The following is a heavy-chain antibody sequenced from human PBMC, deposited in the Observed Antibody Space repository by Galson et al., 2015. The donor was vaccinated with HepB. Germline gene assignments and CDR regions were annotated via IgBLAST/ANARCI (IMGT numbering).Heavy chain of an antibody. J-gene: IGHJ3*02. CDR2: IYSGGST. D-gene: IGHD2-21*01. Sequence: SLRLSCAASGFTVSSNYMSWVRQAPGKGLEWVSVIYSGGSTYYADSVKGRFTISRDNSKNTLYLQMNRLRAEDTAVYYCARDFYSSSAFDIWGQGTMVTVSS. CDR1: GFTVSSNY. CDR3: ARDFYSSSAFDI. V-gene: IGHV3-66*01.